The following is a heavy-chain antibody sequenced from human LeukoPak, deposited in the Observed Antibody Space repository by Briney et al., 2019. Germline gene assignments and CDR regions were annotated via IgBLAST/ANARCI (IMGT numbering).Heavy chain of an antibody. Sequence: SETLSLTCTVSAGSINNYYWSWIRQPPGKGLEWIGYIYYSGSTNYNPSLKSRVTISVDTSKKQVSLNLSSVTAAGTAVYYCARAAARYVGMDVWGQGTTVTVSS. CDR1: AGSINNYY. J-gene: IGHJ6*02. CDR3: ARAAARYVGMDV. V-gene: IGHV4-59*01. D-gene: IGHD6-13*01. CDR2: IYYSGST.